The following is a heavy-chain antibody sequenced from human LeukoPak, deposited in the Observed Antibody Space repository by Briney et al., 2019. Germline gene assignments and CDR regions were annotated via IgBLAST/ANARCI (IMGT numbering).Heavy chain of an antibody. Sequence: SETLSLTCTVSGGSISSYYWSWIRQPPGKGLEWIGYIYYSGSTNYNPSLKSRVTISIDTSKNQFSLKLSSVTAADTALYYCARYLDYGGNSRVFQHWGQGTLVTVSS. CDR2: IYYSGST. V-gene: IGHV4-59*12. J-gene: IGHJ1*01. D-gene: IGHD4-23*01. CDR3: ARYLDYGGNSRVFQH. CDR1: GGSISSYY.